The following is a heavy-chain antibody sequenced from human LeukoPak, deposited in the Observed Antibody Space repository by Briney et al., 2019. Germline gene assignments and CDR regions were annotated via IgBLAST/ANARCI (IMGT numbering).Heavy chain of an antibody. CDR2: IYYSGTT. V-gene: IGHV4-59*01. J-gene: IGHJ6*01. D-gene: IGHD3-22*01. Sequence: SETLSLTCTVSGGSLGGYYWSWVRQAPGKGLEWIGYIYYSGTTNYNPSLKSRVSISVDTSKNQFSLKLTSVTAADTAVYYCARAKTPTNYYDRSGFYNYYGMDIWGQGTTVTVSS. CDR1: GGSLGGYY. CDR3: ARAKTPTNYYDRSGFYNYYGMDI.